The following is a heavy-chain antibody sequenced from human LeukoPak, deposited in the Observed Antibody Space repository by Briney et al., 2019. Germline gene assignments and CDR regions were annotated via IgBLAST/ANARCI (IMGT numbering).Heavy chain of an antibody. CDR2: IYYSGST. V-gene: IGHV4-59*08. CDR3: ARQVPHGDEDPFDY. J-gene: IGHJ4*02. CDR1: GGSISSCY. Sequence: SETLSLTCTVSGGSISSCYWSWIRQPPGKGLEWIGYIYYSGSTNYNPSLKSRVTISVDTSKNQFSLKLSSVTAADTAVYYCARQVPHGDEDPFDYWGQGTLVTVSS. D-gene: IGHD4-17*01.